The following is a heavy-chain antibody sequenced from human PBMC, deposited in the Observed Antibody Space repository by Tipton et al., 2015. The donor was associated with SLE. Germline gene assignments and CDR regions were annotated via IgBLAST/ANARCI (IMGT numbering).Heavy chain of an antibody. CDR1: GGSISSHY. D-gene: IGHD2-15*01. CDR2: IYYSGST. CDR3: ARASCSGGSCYSAAFDI. Sequence: TLSLTCTVSGGSISSHYWSWIRRPPWKGLEWIGYIYYSGSTNYNPSLKSRVTISVDTSKNQFSLKLSSVTAADTAVYYCARASCSGGSCYSAAFDIWGQGTMVTVSS. J-gene: IGHJ3*02. V-gene: IGHV4-59*11.